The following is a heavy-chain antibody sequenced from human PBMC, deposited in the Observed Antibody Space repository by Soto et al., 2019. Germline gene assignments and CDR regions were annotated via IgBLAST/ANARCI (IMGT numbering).Heavy chain of an antibody. CDR1: GFTFSSYA. J-gene: IGHJ6*02. V-gene: IGHV3-23*01. Sequence: QPGGSLRLSCAASGFTFSSYAMSWVRQAPGKGLEWVSAISGSGGSTYYADSVKGRFTISRDNSKNTLYLQMNSLRAEDTAVYYCAKDNCSGGSCPLGYYYGMDVWGQGTTVTVS. CDR3: AKDNCSGGSCPLGYYYGMDV. D-gene: IGHD2-15*01. CDR2: ISGSGGST.